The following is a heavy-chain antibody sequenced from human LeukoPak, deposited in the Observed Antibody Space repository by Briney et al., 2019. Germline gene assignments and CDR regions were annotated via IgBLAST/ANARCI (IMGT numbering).Heavy chain of an antibody. CDR1: GYTFTGYY. V-gene: IGHV1-2*02. Sequence: GASVKVSCKASGYTFTGYYMHWVRQAPGQGLEWMGWINPNSGDANYAQRFQGRVTLTRDTSISTAYMELSRLRSDDTAIYYCASSSTWQTTTEYWGQGTLVTVSS. J-gene: IGHJ1*01. CDR3: ASSSTWQTTTEY. CDR2: INPNSGDA. D-gene: IGHD6-13*01.